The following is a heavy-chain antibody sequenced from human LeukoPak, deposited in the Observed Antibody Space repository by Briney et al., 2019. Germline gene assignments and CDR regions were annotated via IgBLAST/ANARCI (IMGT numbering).Heavy chain of an antibody. CDR2: ISGSGGGT. D-gene: IGHD4-17*01. V-gene: IGHV3-23*01. CDR1: GFTFSSYA. CDR3: ASDRGEYYGDYEDY. J-gene: IGHJ4*02. Sequence: GGSLRLSCAASGFTFSSYAMSWVRQAPGKGLEWVSAISGSGGGTYYADSVKGRFTISRDNAKNSLYLQMNSLRAEDTAIYYCASDRGEYYGDYEDYWGQGTLVTVSS.